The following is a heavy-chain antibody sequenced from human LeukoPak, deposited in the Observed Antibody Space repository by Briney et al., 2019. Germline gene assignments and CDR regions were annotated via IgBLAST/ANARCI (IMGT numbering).Heavy chain of an antibody. V-gene: IGHV3-9*01. J-gene: IGHJ4*02. CDR3: AKALKEDFFDY. Sequence: PGGSLRLSCAASGFTFDDYAMHWVRQAAGKGVEGVSGISWNSGSIGYADSVKGRFTISRDNAKNSLYLQMNSLRAEDTALYYCAKALKEDFFDYWGQGTLVTVSS. CDR1: GFTFDDYA. D-gene: IGHD2/OR15-2a*01. CDR2: ISWNSGSI.